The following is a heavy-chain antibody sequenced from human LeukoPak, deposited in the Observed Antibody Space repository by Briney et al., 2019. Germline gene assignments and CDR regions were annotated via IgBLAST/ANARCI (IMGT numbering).Heavy chain of an antibody. CDR3: ARWGPYCSGGSCYFDY. V-gene: IGHV1-2*02. CDR1: GYTFTGYY. D-gene: IGHD2-15*01. CDR2: INPNSGGT. J-gene: IGHJ4*02. Sequence: ASVKVSCKASGYTFTGYYMHWVRQAPGQGLEWMGWINPNSGGTNYAQKFQGRVTMTRDTSISTAYMELSRLRSDDTAVYYCARWGPYCSGGSCYFDYWGQGTLVTVSS.